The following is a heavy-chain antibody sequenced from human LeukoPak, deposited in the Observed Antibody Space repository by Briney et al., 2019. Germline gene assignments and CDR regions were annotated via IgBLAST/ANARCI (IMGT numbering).Heavy chain of an antibody. D-gene: IGHD3-16*02. CDR2: MNPSSGNT. Sequence: ASVKVSYKASGYTFTSYDINWVRQATGQGLEWMGWMNPSSGNTGYAQKFQGRVTMTRNTSISTAYMDLSSLRSEDTAVYYCARGTVDYVWGSYRPNWFDPWGQGTPVTVSS. CDR3: ARGTVDYVWGSYRPNWFDP. J-gene: IGHJ5*02. V-gene: IGHV1-8*01. CDR1: GYTFTSYD.